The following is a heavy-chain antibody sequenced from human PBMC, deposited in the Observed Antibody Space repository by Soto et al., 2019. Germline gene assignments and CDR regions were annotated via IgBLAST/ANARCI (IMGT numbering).Heavy chain of an antibody. Sequence: QVQLEESGPGLVKPSDTLSLTCAVSGYSISSSNWWGWIRQPPGKGLEWIGYIYYSGTTYYNPSLKSRVPMSVDTTQNHFSLMLTSATAVDTAVYFCARREIQGPIDYWGQGTLVTVSS. J-gene: IGHJ4*02. CDR3: ARREIQGPIDY. CDR1: GYSISSSNW. CDR2: IYYSGTT. D-gene: IGHD1-26*01. V-gene: IGHV4-28*01.